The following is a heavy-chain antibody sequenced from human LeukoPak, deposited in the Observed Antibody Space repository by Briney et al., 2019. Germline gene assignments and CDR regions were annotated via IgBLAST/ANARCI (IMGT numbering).Heavy chain of an antibody. CDR2: IIPILGIA. J-gene: IGHJ4*02. V-gene: IGHV1-69*04. CDR3: ARVDYGGNSGSDY. CDR1: GGTFSSYA. D-gene: IGHD4-23*01. Sequence: GASVKVSCKASGGTFSSYAISWVRQAPGQGLEWMGRIIPILGIANYAQKFQGRVTITADKSTSTAYMELSSLRSEDTAVYYCARVDYGGNSGSDYWGQGTLVTVSS.